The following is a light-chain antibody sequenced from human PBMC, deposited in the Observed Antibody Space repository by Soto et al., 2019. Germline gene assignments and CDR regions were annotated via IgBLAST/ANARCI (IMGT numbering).Light chain of an antibody. CDR2: DVS. CDR1: QSITTW. CDR3: QQYDDFWT. Sequence: DIQMTQSPSTVSAYVGDSVTITCRASQSITTWLALYQQRPGKAPKLLIYDVSSLQSGVPSRFSGSGSGTEFTLTISSLQPDDFATYYCQQYDDFWTFGQGTKVDIK. J-gene: IGKJ1*01. V-gene: IGKV1-5*01.